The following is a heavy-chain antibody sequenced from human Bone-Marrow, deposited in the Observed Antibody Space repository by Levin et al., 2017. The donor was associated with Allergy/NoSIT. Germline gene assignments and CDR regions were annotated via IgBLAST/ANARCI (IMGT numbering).Heavy chain of an antibody. CDR2: INPNSGGT. V-gene: IGHV1-2*02. CDR3: AQDFVLRPDVGYDPLGVGD. J-gene: IGHJ4*02. Sequence: ASVKVSCKTSGYIFTAYYMHWVRQAPGQGLEWMGWINPNSGGTDYAQNFQGRVTMTRDTSTSTAYMVLSRLRHDDTAVYYCAQDFVLRPDVGYDPLGVGDWGQGTQVTVSS. CDR1: GYIFTAYY. D-gene: IGHD3-16*01.